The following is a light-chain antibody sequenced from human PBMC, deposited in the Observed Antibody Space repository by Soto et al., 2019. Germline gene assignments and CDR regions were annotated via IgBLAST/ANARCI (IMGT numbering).Light chain of an antibody. Sequence: IVLTQSPATLSLSPGGRASLSCRASQSLINFVAWYQHTPGQPPRILIYDASKRATGIPTRFSGSGSGTDFTLTIGRLQPEDFEVYYCQQRSNSPDAFGQGTRLEIK. CDR1: QSLINF. CDR3: QQRSNSPDA. CDR2: DAS. J-gene: IGKJ5*01. V-gene: IGKV3-11*01.